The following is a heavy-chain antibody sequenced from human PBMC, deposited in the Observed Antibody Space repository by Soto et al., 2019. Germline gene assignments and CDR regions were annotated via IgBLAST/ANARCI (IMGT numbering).Heavy chain of an antibody. CDR1: GYTLTELS. D-gene: IGHD6-19*01. CDR2: FDPEDGET. V-gene: IGHV1-24*01. Sequence: GASVKVSCKVSGYTLTELSMHWVRQAPGKGLEWMGGFDPEDGETIYAQKFQGRVTMTEDTSTDTAYMELSSLRSEDTAVYYCATEVRSSGWYNIDYWGQGTLVTVSS. J-gene: IGHJ4*02. CDR3: ATEVRSSGWYNIDY.